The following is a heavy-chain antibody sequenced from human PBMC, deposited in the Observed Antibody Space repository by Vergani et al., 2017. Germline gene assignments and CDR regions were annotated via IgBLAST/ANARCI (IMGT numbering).Heavy chain of an antibody. D-gene: IGHD5-12*01. V-gene: IGHV3-74*01. Sequence: EVQLVESGGGLIHPGESLRLSCEGSGFSFSGYWMHWVRQSPEKGLVWVSRIKSDGSITNYADSVKGRFTISRDKAKNTLYLEMNSLRGDDTAIYYCVRARCSGPCFMSNWFDSWGQGTLVTVSS. CDR1: GFSFSGYW. J-gene: IGHJ5*01. CDR2: IKSDGSIT. CDR3: VRARCSGPCFMSNWFDS.